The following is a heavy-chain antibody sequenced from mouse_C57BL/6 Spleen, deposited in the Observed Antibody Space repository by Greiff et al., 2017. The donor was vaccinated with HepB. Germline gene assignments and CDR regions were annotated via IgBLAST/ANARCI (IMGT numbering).Heavy chain of an antibody. CDR3: AILYYDYDDFDY. Sequence: QVHVKQSGAELAKPGASVKLSCKASGYTFTSYWMHWVKQRPGQGLEWIGYINPSSGYTKYNQKFKDKATLTADKSSSTAYMQLSSLTYEDSAVYYCAILYYDYDDFDYWGQGTTLTVSS. J-gene: IGHJ2*01. D-gene: IGHD2-4*01. CDR2: INPSSGYT. CDR1: GYTFTSYW. V-gene: IGHV1-7*01.